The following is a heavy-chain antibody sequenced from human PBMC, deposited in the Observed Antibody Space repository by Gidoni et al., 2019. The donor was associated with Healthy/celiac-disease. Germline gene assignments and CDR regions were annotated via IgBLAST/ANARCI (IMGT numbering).Heavy chain of an antibody. CDR3: ARPMKRGFYCYYGMDV. V-gene: IGHV3-33*01. Sequence: QVQLVVSGGGVVQPVRSLRLSCAAAGFTFSSYGMHWVRQAPGKVLERVAAIWYDGSNKYYADSVNGRFTISRDNSKNTLYLQMNSLRAEDTAVYYCARPMKRGFYCYYGMDVWGQGTTVTVSS. J-gene: IGHJ6*02. CDR1: GFTFSSYG. D-gene: IGHD3-10*01. CDR2: IWYDGSNK.